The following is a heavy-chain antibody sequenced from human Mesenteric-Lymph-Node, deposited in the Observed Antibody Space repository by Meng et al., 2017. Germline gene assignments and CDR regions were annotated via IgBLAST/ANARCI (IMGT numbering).Heavy chain of an antibody. V-gene: IGHV1-69*06. J-gene: IGHJ4*02. CDR3: ARAQALAPSRSGFDY. Sequence: VQLVQAGAGVKKPGSSVKVSCKASGGTFSSYAFSWVRQAPGQGLEWMGGIIPIFGTANYAQKFQGRVTITADKSTSTAYMELSSLRSEDTAVYYCARAQALAPSRSGFDYWGQGTLVTVSS. CDR2: IIPIFGTA. D-gene: IGHD3-3*02. CDR1: GGTFSSYA.